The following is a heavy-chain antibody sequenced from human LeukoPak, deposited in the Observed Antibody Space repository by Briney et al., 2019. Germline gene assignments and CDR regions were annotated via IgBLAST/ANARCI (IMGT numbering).Heavy chain of an antibody. V-gene: IGHV3-23*01. CDR3: AGRPIASGNYAGMDV. Sequence: GGSLRLSCAASGFSFTSYAMTWVRQAPGKGLEWVSTISHSGVSTYYADSVKGRFTISRGKSKNTLYLQMNSLRVEDTAVYYCAGRPIASGNYAGMDVWGKGTTVTVSS. CDR2: ISHSGVST. CDR1: GFSFTSYA. J-gene: IGHJ6*04. D-gene: IGHD3-10*01.